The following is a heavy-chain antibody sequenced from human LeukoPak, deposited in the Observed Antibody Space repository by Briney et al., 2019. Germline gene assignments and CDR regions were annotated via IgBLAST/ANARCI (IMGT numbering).Heavy chain of an antibody. J-gene: IGHJ3*02. Sequence: PSETLSLTCTVSGGSISSGDYYWSWIRQPPGKGLEWIGYIYYSGSTYYNPSLKGRVTISVDTSKNQFSLKLSSVTAADTAVYYCARDNTYYDFWSGYYTDAFDIWGQGTMVTVSS. CDR2: IYYSGST. CDR3: ARDNTYYDFWSGYYTDAFDI. CDR1: GGSISSGDYY. V-gene: IGHV4-30-4*01. D-gene: IGHD3-3*01.